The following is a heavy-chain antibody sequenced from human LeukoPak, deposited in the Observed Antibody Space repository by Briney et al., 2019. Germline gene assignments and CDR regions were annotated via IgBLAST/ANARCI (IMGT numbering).Heavy chain of an antibody. D-gene: IGHD3-10*01. V-gene: IGHV4-31*03. CDR2: IYYSGYT. CDR3: ARGGFFGSGSLFDS. CDR1: GGSISSGDFY. J-gene: IGHJ4*02. Sequence: SETLSLTCTVSGGSISSGDFYWSWIRQLPGKGLEWIGYIYYSGYTFYSPSLKSRVFISFDTSKNLFSLNFSSVTAADTAMYYCARGGFFGSGSLFDSWGQGTLVTVSS.